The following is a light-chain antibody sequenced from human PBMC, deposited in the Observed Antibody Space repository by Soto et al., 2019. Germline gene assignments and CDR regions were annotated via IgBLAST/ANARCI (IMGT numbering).Light chain of an antibody. Sequence: EIVLMPSPCTLSLTPGERATLSFRASQSVSSSYLAWYQQKPGQAPRLLIYGASSRATGIPDRFSGGGSGTDFTLTISRLEPEDFAVYYCQQFSSYPLTFGGGTKVDIK. CDR3: QQFSSYPLT. V-gene: IGKV3-20*01. CDR2: GAS. J-gene: IGKJ4*01. CDR1: QSVSSSY.